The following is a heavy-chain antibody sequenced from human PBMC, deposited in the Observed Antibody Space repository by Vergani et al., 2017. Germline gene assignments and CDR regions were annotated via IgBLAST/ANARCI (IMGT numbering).Heavy chain of an antibody. CDR2: LSASDRRT. CDR3: AKVGRSEVAGTFGAFDI. Sequence: DVQMVESGGGLVKPGGSLRLSCVASGFTFIMHAMSWVRQAPGKGLEWVSTLSASDRRTHYADSVKGRFTISRDNSKNTLFLHMNSLRPEDTAVYYCAKVGRSEVAGTFGAFDIWGQGTMVTVSS. CDR1: GFTFIMHA. J-gene: IGHJ3*02. V-gene: IGHV3-23*04. D-gene: IGHD6-19*01.